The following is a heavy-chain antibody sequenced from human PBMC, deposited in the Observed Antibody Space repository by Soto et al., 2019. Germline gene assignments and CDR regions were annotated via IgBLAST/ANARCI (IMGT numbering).Heavy chain of an antibody. Sequence: GPLPFSSSAPGSPFRAYAIPWVRPAPRQGLELVPGISRNRRSTHYADSVRGRFTISSGNPKNTLHLQMSSLTPEDTAVYYCVNDRIPPAGSGVETWLDPWGQGASVTSPQ. V-gene: IGHV3-64D*06. CDR3: VNDRIPPAGSGVETWLDP. J-gene: IGHJ5*02. CDR1: GSPFRAYA. CDR2: ISRNRRST. D-gene: IGHD6-13*01.